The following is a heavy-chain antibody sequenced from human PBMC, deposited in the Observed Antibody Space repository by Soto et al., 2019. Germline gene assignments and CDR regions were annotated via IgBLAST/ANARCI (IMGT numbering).Heavy chain of an antibody. CDR3: ARSGYYDILTGYPLVATTWYYGMDV. D-gene: IGHD3-9*01. CDR2: IYPGDSDT. J-gene: IGHJ6*02. Sequence: PGESLKISCKGSGYSFTSYWIGWVRQMPGKGLEWMGIIYPGDSDTRYSPSFQGQVTISADKSISTAYLQWSSLKASDTAMYYCARSGYYDILTGYPLVATTWYYGMDVWGQGTTVTVSS. CDR1: GYSFTSYW. V-gene: IGHV5-51*01.